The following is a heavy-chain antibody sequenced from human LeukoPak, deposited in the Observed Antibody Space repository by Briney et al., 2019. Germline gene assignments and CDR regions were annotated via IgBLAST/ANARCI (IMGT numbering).Heavy chain of an antibody. CDR2: IIPIFGTA. J-gene: IGHJ4*02. D-gene: IGHD5-12*01. CDR1: GGTFSSYA. V-gene: IGHV1-69*01. Sequence: SVKVSCKASGGTFSSYAISWVRQAPGQGLGWMGGIIPIFGTANYAQKFQGRVTITADESTSTAYMELSSLRSEDTAVYYCAGAKIVATIGGYFDYWGQGTLVTVSS. CDR3: AGAKIVATIGGYFDY.